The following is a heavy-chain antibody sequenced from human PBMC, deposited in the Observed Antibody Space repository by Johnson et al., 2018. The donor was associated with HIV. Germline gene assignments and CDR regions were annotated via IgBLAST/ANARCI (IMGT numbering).Heavy chain of an antibody. V-gene: IGHV3-9*01. CDR1: GFTVSSNY. D-gene: IGHD3-3*01. J-gene: IGHJ3*02. Sequence: VQLVESGGGLVQPGGSLRLSCAASGFTVSSNYMSWVRQAPGKGLAWVSGISWNRRTIGYVDSVKGRFTISRDKAKKSLYLQMKSLRAEETALYYCVRAQFLEWLFFDSFDIWGQGTMVTVAS. CDR3: VRAQFLEWLFFDSFDI. CDR2: ISWNRRTI.